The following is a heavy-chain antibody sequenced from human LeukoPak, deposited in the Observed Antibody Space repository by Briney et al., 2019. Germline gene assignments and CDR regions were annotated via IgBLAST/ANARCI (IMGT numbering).Heavy chain of an antibody. J-gene: IGHJ4*02. CDR1: GFTFSSYG. Sequence: GGSLRLSCAASGFTFSSYGMSWVRQAPGKGLEWVSFISSSRSYIYYADSVKGRFAISRDNAKNSLYLQMNSLRAEDTAVYYCARDGEAYYDFWSGYLSFDYWGQGTLVTVSS. D-gene: IGHD3-3*01. CDR3: ARDGEAYYDFWSGYLSFDY. CDR2: ISSSRSYI. V-gene: IGHV3-21*01.